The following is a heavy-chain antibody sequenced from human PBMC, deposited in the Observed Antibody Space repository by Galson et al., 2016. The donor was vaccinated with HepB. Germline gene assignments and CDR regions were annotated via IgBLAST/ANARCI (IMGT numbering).Heavy chain of an antibody. CDR3: ARYSDTRLPFSNFDS. V-gene: IGHV3-23*01. Sequence: SLRLSCAASGFILRTYAMTWVRPAPGQGLEWVSAIRSSTRDTYYAESVKGRFTISSDNSKDTVYLQMSGLRDDDTAVYYCARYSDTRLPFSNFDSWGQGTLVTVSS. J-gene: IGHJ5*01. CDR2: IRSSTRDT. CDR1: GFILRTYA. D-gene: IGHD3-9*01.